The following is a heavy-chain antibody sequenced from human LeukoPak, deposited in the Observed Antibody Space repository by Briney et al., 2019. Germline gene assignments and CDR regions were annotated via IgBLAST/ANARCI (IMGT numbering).Heavy chain of an antibody. V-gene: IGHV1-8*01. CDR3: ARGEVVGYNSSGYYYVGPYYYYGMDV. CDR1: GYTFTSYD. D-gene: IGHD3-22*01. CDR2: MNPNSGNT. Sequence: VASVKVSCKASGYTFTSYDINWVRQATGQGLEWMGWMNPNSGNTGYAQKFQGRVTMTRNTSISTAYMELSSLRSEDTAVYYCARGEVVGYNSSGYYYVGPYYYYGMDVWGQGTTVTVSS. J-gene: IGHJ6*02.